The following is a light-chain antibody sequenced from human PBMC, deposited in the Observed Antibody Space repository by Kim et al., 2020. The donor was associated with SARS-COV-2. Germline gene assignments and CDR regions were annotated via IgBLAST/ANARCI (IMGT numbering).Light chain of an antibody. CDR1: QSVSSSY. CDR2: GAS. CDR3: QQYGSSPWT. J-gene: IGKJ1*01. V-gene: IGKV3-20*01. Sequence: PPGERATLSCRASQSVSSSYLAWYQQKPGQAPRLLIYGASSRATGIPDRISGSGSGTDFTLTISRLEPEDFAVYYCQQYGSSPWTFGQGTKVDIK.